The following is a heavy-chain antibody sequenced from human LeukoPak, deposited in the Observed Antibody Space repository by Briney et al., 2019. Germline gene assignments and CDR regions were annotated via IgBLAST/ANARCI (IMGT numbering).Heavy chain of an antibody. D-gene: IGHD1-14*01. J-gene: IGHJ5*02. V-gene: IGHV4-39*01. CDR1: GGSISSSSYA. Sequence: SETLSLTCTVSGGSISSSSYAWGWIRQPPGKGLEWIRSIYYSGSTSYYPSLKTRVTISVDTSKNHFSLKLSSVTAADTAVYYCARLLDRNYEGGAFDPWGQGTLVTVSS. CDR2: IYYSGST. CDR3: ARLLDRNYEGGAFDP.